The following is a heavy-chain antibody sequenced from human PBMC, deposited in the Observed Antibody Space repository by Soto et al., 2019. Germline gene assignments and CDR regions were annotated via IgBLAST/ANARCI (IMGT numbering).Heavy chain of an antibody. CDR3: AKDMASLDCSGGSCYPDAFDI. CDR2: ISWNSGSI. V-gene: IGHV3-9*01. CDR1: GLTFDDYA. Sequence: LSCAASGLTFDDYAMHWVRQAPGKGLEWVSGISWNSGSIGYADSVKGRFTISRDNAKNSLYLQMNSLRAEDTVLYYCAKDMASLDCSGGSCYPDAFDIWGQGTMVTVSS. D-gene: IGHD2-15*01. J-gene: IGHJ3*02.